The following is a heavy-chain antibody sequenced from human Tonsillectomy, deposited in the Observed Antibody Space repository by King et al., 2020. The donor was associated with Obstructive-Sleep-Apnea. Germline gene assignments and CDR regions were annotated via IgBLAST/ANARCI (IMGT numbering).Heavy chain of an antibody. V-gene: IGHV4-59*08. Sequence: VQLQESGPGLVKPSETLSLTCIVSGGSLSSYSWSWIRQPPGKGREWIGYIYYSGGTNYNPSPKMRVTITADTSKNKFSLKLSSVTAADTAVYYCARLSAVAGYWYFDLWGRGTLVTVSS. CDR3: ARLSAVAGYWYFDL. CDR2: IYYSGGT. CDR1: GGSLSSYS. D-gene: IGHD6-19*01. J-gene: IGHJ2*01.